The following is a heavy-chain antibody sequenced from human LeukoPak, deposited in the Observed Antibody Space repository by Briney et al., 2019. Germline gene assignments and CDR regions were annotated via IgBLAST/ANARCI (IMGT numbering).Heavy chain of an antibody. CDR2: IYYSGST. CDR3: AKHSPFYDSSGYHHDAFDI. J-gene: IGHJ3*02. CDR1: GGSISSYY. D-gene: IGHD3-22*01. V-gene: IGHV4-59*08. Sequence: SETLSLTCTVSGGSISSYYWSWIRQPPGKGLEWIGYIYYSGSTNYNPSLKSRGTISVDTSKNQFSLKLSSVTAADTAVYYCAKHSPFYDSSGYHHDAFDIWGQGTMVTVSS.